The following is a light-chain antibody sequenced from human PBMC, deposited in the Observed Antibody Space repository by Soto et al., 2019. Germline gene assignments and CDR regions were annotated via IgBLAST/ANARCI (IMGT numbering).Light chain of an antibody. CDR3: AAWDDSLNGLV. Sequence: QSVLTQPPSASGTPGQRVTISCSGSSSNIGSNTINWYQQLPGTAPKLLIYNNNQRPSGVPDRFSGSKSGTSASLPISGLQSEDEADYYCAAWDDSLNGLVFGPGTKVTVL. CDR2: NNN. J-gene: IGLJ1*01. CDR1: SSNIGSNT. V-gene: IGLV1-44*01.